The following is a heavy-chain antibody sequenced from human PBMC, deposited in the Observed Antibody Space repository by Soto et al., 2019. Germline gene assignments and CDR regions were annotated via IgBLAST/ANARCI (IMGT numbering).Heavy chain of an antibody. J-gene: IGHJ5*02. CDR1: GYSFTSYW. CDR2: IYPGDSDT. V-gene: IGHV5-51*01. Sequence: PGESLKISCKGSGYSFTSYWIGWVRQMPGKGLEWMGIIYPGDSDTRYSPSFQGQVTISADKSTSTAYMELSSLRSEDTAVYYCARGSAMAQGWFDPWGQGTLVTVSS. CDR3: ARGSAMAQGWFDP. D-gene: IGHD5-18*01.